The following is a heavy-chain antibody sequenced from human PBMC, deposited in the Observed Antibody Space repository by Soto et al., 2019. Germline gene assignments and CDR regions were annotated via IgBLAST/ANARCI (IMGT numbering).Heavy chain of an antibody. CDR3: AKGHYYGSGSYDY. Sequence: PGGSLRLSCAASGFTFDDYTMHWVRQAPGKGLEWVSLISWDGGSTYYADSVKGRFTISRDNSKNSLYLQMNSLRTEDTALYYCAKGHYYGSGSYDYWGQGTLVTVSS. J-gene: IGHJ4*02. CDR2: ISWDGGST. V-gene: IGHV3-43*01. CDR1: GFTFDDYT. D-gene: IGHD3-10*01.